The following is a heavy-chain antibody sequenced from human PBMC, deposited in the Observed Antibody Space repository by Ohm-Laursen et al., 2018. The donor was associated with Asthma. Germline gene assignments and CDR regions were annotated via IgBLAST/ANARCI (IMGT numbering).Heavy chain of an antibody. CDR2: ISYDGSNK. CDR1: GFTFSSYG. V-gene: IGHV3-30*03. J-gene: IGHJ6*02. Sequence: SLRLSCAASGFTFSSYGMHWVRQAPGKGLEWVAVISYDGSNKYYADSVKGRFTISRDNSKNTLYLQMNSLRAEDTAVYYCARDLTKTYYYYYGMDVWGQGTTVPVSS. CDR3: ARDLTKTYYYYYGMDV.